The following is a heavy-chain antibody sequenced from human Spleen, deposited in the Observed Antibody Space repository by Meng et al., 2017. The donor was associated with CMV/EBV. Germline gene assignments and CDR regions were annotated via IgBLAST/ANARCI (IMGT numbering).Heavy chain of an antibody. CDR3: ARDRDWELFDY. CDR1: GFTFSDYN. D-gene: IGHD3-10*01. V-gene: IGHV3-74*03. J-gene: IGHJ4*02. Sequence: DVQLVESGGGLVEPGGSVRLSCAVSGFTFSDYNIHWVRKAPGKGLVWVSRINTDANERTYEDSVKGRFSITRDNAKNTVFLQMNSLRAEDTAIYYCARDRDWELFDYWGQGILVTVSS. CDR2: INTDANER.